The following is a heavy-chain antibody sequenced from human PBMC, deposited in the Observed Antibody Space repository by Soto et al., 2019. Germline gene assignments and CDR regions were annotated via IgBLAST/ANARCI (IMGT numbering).Heavy chain of an antibody. J-gene: IGHJ4*02. CDR1: GGSINTYNLF. D-gene: IGHD2-21*02. V-gene: IGHV4-39*01. CDR3: ARVNVTLDF. Sequence: ASETLSHTCTVSGGSINTYNLFWAWIRQPPGKGLEWIASIHYSGNAYYNPSLTSRVTISRDTSKNRVSLELSSVTAADTAVYYCARVNVTLDFWGQGTLVTVS. CDR2: IHYSGNA.